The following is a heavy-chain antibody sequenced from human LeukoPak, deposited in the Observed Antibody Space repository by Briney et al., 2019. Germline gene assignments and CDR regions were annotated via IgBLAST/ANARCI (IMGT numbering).Heavy chain of an antibody. Sequence: VXVSCKXXXYTFTDYGIGWVRQAPGQGLEWMGWISGYNGNTNYAQNLQGRVTMTTDTSTSTAYMELRSLRSDDTAFYYCARGCSSTTCYLLDYWGQGTLVTVSS. J-gene: IGHJ4*02. CDR1: XYTFTDYG. V-gene: IGHV1-18*01. CDR3: ARGCSSTTCYLLDY. CDR2: ISGYNGNT. D-gene: IGHD2-2*01.